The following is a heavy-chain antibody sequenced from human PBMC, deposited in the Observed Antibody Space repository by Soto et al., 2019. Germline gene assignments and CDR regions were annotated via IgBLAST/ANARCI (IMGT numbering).Heavy chain of an antibody. V-gene: IGHV3-53*01. Sequence: VQLVESGGGLIQPGGSLRLSCAASGFTVSNNHMTWVRQAAGKGLELVSFVHGGGSTSYADSVKGRFTISRDNSKNTLYLQMDSLRAEDTAIYYCAGRLTPAASLDYWGRGTLVPVSS. D-gene: IGHD2-2*01. CDR3: AGRLTPAASLDY. CDR2: VHGGGST. J-gene: IGHJ4*02. CDR1: GFTVSNNH.